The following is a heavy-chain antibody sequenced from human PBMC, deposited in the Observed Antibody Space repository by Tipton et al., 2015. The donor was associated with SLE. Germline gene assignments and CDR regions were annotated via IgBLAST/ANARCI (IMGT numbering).Heavy chain of an antibody. CDR2: ISSSGTII. CDR1: GFTFKNYY. CDR3: ARHPFYFHYSDV. Sequence: SLRLSCAASGFTFKNYYMSWIRQAPGKGLEWVSYISSSGTIIYYADSVKGRFTVSWDSDSLYLQMYSLGVEDTAVYYCARHPFYFHYSDVWGRGTSVTVSS. J-gene: IGHJ6*03. V-gene: IGHV3-11*01.